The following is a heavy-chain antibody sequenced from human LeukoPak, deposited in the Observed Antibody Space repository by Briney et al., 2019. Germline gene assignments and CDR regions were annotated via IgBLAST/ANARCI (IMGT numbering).Heavy chain of an antibody. CDR3: ARAGIVASLFDY. J-gene: IGHJ4*02. D-gene: IGHD5-12*01. CDR2: IYHSGST. CDR1: GYSISSGYY. Sequence: SETLSLTCTVSGYSISSGYYWGWIRPPPGKGLEWIGSIYHSGSTYYNPSLKSRVTISVDTSKNQFSLKLSSVTAADTAVYYCARAGIVASLFDYWGQGTLVTVSS. V-gene: IGHV4-38-2*02.